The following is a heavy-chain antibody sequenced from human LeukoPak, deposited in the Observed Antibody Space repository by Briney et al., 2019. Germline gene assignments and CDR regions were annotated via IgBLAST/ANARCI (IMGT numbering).Heavy chain of an antibody. CDR2: INRDGSST. D-gene: IGHD3-22*01. CDR3: AREFNYYDSSGYEPGHAFDI. V-gene: IGHV3-74*01. Sequence: GGSLRLSCTASGFTFSSYWMHWVRQAPGKGLVWVSRINRDGSSTSYADSVKGRFTISRDNAKNTLYLQMNSLRAEDTAVYYCAREFNYYDSSGYEPGHAFDIWGQGTMVTVSS. J-gene: IGHJ3*02. CDR1: GFTFSSYW.